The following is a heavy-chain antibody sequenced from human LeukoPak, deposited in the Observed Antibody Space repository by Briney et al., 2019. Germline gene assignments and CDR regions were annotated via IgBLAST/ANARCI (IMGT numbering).Heavy chain of an antibody. D-gene: IGHD6-13*01. CDR3: ARAAYSSSPDY. CDR1: GFTFSNYW. V-gene: IGHV3-74*01. CDR2: LSSDGRDP. J-gene: IGHJ4*02. Sequence: GGSLRLSCAASGFTFSNYWMHWVRQAPGKGLVWVSRLSSDGRDPSYADSVQGRFTISRDNAKNSLYLHMNSLRDEDTAVYYCARAAYSSSPDYWGQGTRVTVSS.